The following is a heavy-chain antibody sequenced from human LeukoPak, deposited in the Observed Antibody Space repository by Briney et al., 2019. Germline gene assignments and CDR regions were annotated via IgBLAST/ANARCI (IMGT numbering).Heavy chain of an antibody. CDR2: MFHGGGT. D-gene: IGHD4-17*01. Sequence: SETLSLTCTISGYSINSGYYWGWIRQPPGKGLEWIGNMFHGGGTYYNPSLKSRVSIFIDTSKNQFSLKLRSVTAADTAVYYCARTNYGDYADSWGQGALVTVSS. V-gene: IGHV4-38-2*02. CDR3: ARTNYGDYADS. CDR1: GYSINSGYY. J-gene: IGHJ4*02.